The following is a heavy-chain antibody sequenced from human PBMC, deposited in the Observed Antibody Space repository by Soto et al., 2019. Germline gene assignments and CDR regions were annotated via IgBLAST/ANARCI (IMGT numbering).Heavy chain of an antibody. Sequence: PGGSLRLSCAASGFTFSSYAMSWVRQAPGKGLEWVSAISGSGGSTYYADSVKGRFTISRDNSKNTLYLQMNSLRAEDTAVYYCAKDELYYYGSGTLNVWGQGTLVTVSS. CDR2: ISGSGGST. CDR3: AKDELYYYGSGTLNV. CDR1: GFTFSSYA. J-gene: IGHJ4*02. V-gene: IGHV3-23*01. D-gene: IGHD3-10*01.